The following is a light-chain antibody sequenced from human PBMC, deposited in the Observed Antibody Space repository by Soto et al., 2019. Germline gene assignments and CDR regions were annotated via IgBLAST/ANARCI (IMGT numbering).Light chain of an antibody. CDR1: SSDVGGYNY. Sequence: QSALTQPASVSGSAGRSITISCTGTSSDVGGYNYVSWYQQHPGKAPKLMIYEVSNRPSGVSNRFSGSKSGNTASLTISGLQAEDEADYYCSSYTSSSTLEVFGTGTKVTVL. V-gene: IGLV2-14*01. CDR2: EVS. J-gene: IGLJ1*01. CDR3: SSYTSSSTLEV.